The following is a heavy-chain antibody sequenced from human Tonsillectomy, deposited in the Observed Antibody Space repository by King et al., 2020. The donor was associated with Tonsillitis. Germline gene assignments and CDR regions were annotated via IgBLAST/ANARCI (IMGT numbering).Heavy chain of an antibody. V-gene: IGHV4-59*01. Sequence: VQLQESGPGLVKPSETLSLTCAVSGDSIRNTCWGWVRQPPGKGLEWIGYLCNSGTTNYNSSLKSRITMSLDTSKNQFSLKLNSVTAADTAVYYCARDNRGSLDYWGQRALVTVSS. CDR1: GDSIRNTC. CDR2: LCNSGTT. D-gene: IGHD7-27*01. CDR3: ARDNRGSLDY. J-gene: IGHJ4*02.